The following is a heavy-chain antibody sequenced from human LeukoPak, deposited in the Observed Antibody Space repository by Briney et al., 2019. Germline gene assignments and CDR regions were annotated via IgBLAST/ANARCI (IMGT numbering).Heavy chain of an antibody. J-gene: IGHJ5*02. Sequence: PGGSLRLSCAASGFTFSDYYMSWIRQAPGKGLEWVSYISSSGSEISYADSVKGRFTISRDNTKNSLYLQMNSLRAEDTAVYYCAKRDSGSWENWFDPWGQGTLVTVSS. V-gene: IGHV3-11*01. CDR2: ISSSGSEI. D-gene: IGHD1-26*01. CDR3: AKRDSGSWENWFDP. CDR1: GFTFSDYY.